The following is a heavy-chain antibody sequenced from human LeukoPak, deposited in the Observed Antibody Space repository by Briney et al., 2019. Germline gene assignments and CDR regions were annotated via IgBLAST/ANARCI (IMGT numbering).Heavy chain of an antibody. CDR1: GGSISSYY. CDR2: IYYSGTT. D-gene: IGHD6-13*01. CDR3: ARGVYIAAAQYGY. Sequence: SETLSLTCTLSGGSISSYYWSWIRQPPGKGLEWLGYIYYSGTTNYNPSLKSRVTISVDTSKNQFSLKLSSVTAADTAVYYCARGVYIAAAQYGYWGQGTLVTVSS. J-gene: IGHJ4*02. V-gene: IGHV4-59*01.